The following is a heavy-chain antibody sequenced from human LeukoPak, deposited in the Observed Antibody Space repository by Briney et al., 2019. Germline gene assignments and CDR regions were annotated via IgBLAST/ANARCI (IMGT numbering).Heavy chain of an antibody. CDR3: ARDRRYSSSWYFDY. J-gene: IGHJ4*02. V-gene: IGHV3-7*01. D-gene: IGHD6-13*01. Sequence: GGSLRLSCAGSGFTFSRYWMSWVRQAPGKGLEWVANIKQDGSEKYYVDSVKGRFTISRDNAKNSLYLQMNSLRAEDTAVYYCARDRRYSSSWYFDYWGQGTLVTVSS. CDR2: IKQDGSEK. CDR1: GFTFSRYW.